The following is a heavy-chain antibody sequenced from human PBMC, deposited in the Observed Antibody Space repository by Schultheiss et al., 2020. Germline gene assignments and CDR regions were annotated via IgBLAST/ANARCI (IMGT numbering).Heavy chain of an antibody. J-gene: IGHJ6*02. Sequence: GGSLRLSCAASGFTFSNAWMSWVRQAPGKGLEWMAVVSGDGNKTYYADSVKGRFTISRDNTENSLYLQMNSLRAEDTAVYYCARDGGYSSGCYGGGNYCGMDVWGQGTPVTVSS. CDR3: ARDGGYSSGCYGGGNYCGMDV. D-gene: IGHD6-19*01. V-gene: IGHV3-30*03. CDR2: VSGDGNKT. CDR1: GFTFSNAW.